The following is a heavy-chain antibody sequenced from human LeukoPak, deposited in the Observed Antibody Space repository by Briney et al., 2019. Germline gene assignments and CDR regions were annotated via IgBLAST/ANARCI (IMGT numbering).Heavy chain of an antibody. CDR2: IYPRDGST. J-gene: IGHJ4*02. CDR1: GYTFTNNY. V-gene: IGHV1-46*01. Sequence: ASVKVSCEASGYTFTNNYLHWVRQAPGQGLEWMGMIYPRDGSTSYAQNFQGRVTVTRDTSTTTVHMELRGLRSEDTAVYYCARDQEGFDYWGQGTVVTVSS. CDR3: ARDQEGFDY.